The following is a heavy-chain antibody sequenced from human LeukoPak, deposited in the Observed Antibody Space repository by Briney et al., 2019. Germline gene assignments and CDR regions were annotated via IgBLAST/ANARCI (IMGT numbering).Heavy chain of an antibody. CDR2: IYPRDGST. J-gene: IGHJ4*02. CDR1: GYTFTNNY. V-gene: IGHV1-46*01. Sequence: ASVKVSCEASGYTFTNNYLHWVRQAPGQGLEWMGMIYPRDGSTSYAQNFQGRVTVTRDTSTTTVHMELRGLRSEDTAVYYCARDQEGFDYWGQGTVVTVSS. CDR3: ARDQEGFDY.